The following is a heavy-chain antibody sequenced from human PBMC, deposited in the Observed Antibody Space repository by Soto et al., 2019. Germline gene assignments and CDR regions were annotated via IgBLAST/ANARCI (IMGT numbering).Heavy chain of an antibody. V-gene: IGHV3-23*01. Sequence: GGSLRLSCAASGFTFSSYAMSWVRQAPGKGLEWVSAISGSGGSTYYADSVKGRFTISRDNSKDTLYLQMNSLRAEDTAVYYCAKGAYRTGGYETPIGALYYYYMDVWGKGTTVTVSS. CDR3: AKGAYRTGGYETPIGALYYYYMDV. D-gene: IGHD5-12*01. CDR2: ISGSGGST. CDR1: GFTFSSYA. J-gene: IGHJ6*03.